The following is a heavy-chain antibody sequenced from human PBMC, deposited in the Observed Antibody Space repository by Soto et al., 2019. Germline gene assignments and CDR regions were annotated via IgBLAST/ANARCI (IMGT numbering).Heavy chain of an antibody. CDR3: AKGGVTVTQYYYYYYYMDV. D-gene: IGHD4-4*01. CDR1: GFTFDDYA. V-gene: IGHV3-9*01. Sequence: GGSLRLSCAASGFTFDDYAMHWVRQAPGKGLEWVSGISWNSGSIGYADSVKGRFTISRDNAKNSLYLQMNSLRAEDTALYYCAKGGVTVTQYYYYYYYMDVWGKGTTVTVSS. CDR2: ISWNSGSI. J-gene: IGHJ6*03.